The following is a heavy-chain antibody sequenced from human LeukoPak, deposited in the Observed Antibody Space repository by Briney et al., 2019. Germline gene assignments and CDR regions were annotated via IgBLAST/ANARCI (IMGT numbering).Heavy chain of an antibody. CDR1: GFTVSSNY. J-gene: IGHJ4*02. Sequence: GSLRLSCAASGFTVSSNYMSWVRQAPGKGLEWIGEINHSGSTNYNPSLKSRVIISVDTSKNQFSLKLSSVTAADSAVYYCARYFDYRGYFDCWGQGTLVTVSS. D-gene: IGHD5-12*01. CDR3: ARYFDYRGYFDC. CDR2: INHSGST. V-gene: IGHV4-34*01.